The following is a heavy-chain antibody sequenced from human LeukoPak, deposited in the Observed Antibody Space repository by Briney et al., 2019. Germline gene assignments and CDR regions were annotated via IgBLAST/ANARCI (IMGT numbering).Heavy chain of an antibody. D-gene: IGHD4-17*01. CDR1: GFLLSTSGLG. V-gene: IGHV2-70*11. Sequence: SGPALVNPTQTPTLTCTFSGFLLSTSGLGVSWIRQPPGMALEGLARIDWDDDKYYRTSLKTRLTLLNDTSKNQVVLTMTNMDPVDTATYYCARMGVTTLWFDPWGQGTLVTVSS. CDR3: ARMGVTTLWFDP. CDR2: IDWDDDK. J-gene: IGHJ5*02.